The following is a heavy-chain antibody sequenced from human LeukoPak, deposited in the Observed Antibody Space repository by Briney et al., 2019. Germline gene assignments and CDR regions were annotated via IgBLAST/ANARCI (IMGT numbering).Heavy chain of an antibody. J-gene: IGHJ1*01. CDR2: ISGSGGST. V-gene: IGHV3-23*01. D-gene: IGHD1-26*01. CDR3: AKDPIVGAHPEYFQH. Sequence: QPGGSLRLSCAASGFTFNSYAMSWVRQAPGKGLEWVSGISGSGGSTYYAYSVKGRFTISRDNSKNTLYLQMNSLRAEDTAVYYCAKDPIVGAHPEYFQHWGQGTLVTVSS. CDR1: GFTFNSYA.